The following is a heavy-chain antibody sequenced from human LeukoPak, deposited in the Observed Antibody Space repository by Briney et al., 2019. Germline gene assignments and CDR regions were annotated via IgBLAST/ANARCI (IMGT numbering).Heavy chain of an antibody. CDR2: ISSSGSTI. CDR3: AELGITMIGGV. D-gene: IGHD3-10*02. J-gene: IGHJ6*04. Sequence: GGSLRLSCAASGFTFSSYEMDWVRQAPGKGLEWVSYISSSGSTIYYADSVKGRFTISRDNAKNSLYLQMNSLRVEDTAVYYCAELGITMIGGVWGKGTTVTISS. V-gene: IGHV3-48*03. CDR1: GFTFSSYE.